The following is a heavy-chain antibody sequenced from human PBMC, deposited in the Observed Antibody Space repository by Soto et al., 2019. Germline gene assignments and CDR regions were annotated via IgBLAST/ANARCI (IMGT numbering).Heavy chain of an antibody. CDR1: GFTFSSYG. V-gene: IGHV3-33*01. D-gene: IGHD6-13*01. J-gene: IGHJ4*02. CDR3: ARDNIEPGIADY. CDR2: IWYDGSNK. Sequence: GGSLRLSCAASGFTFSSYGMHWVRQAPGKGLEWVAVIWYDGSNKYYADSVKGRFTISRDNSKNTLYLQMNSLRAEDTAVYYCARDNIEPGIADYWGQGTLVTVSS.